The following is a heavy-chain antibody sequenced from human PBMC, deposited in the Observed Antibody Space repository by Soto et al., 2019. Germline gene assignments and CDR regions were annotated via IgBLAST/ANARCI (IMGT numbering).Heavy chain of an antibody. CDR1: GFTFSNAW. D-gene: IGHD3-22*01. J-gene: IGHJ4*02. V-gene: IGHV3-15*01. CDR2: IKSKTDGGTT. Sequence: PGGSLRLSCAASGFTFSNAWMSWVRQAPGKGLEWVGRIKSKTDGGTTDYAAPVKGRFTISRDDSKNTLYLQMNSLKTEDTAVYYCTTVEVDYDSSGYYLFFFDYWGQGTLVTVSS. CDR3: TTVEVDYDSSGYYLFFFDY.